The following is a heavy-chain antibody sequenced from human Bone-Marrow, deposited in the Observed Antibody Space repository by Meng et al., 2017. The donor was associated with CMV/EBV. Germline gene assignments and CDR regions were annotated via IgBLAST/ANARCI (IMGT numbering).Heavy chain of an antibody. V-gene: IGHV3-23*01. D-gene: IGHD2-2*01. CDR3: AKQLREYQFMFDS. J-gene: IGHJ4*02. CDR2: VSGSGTSR. Sequence: GESLKISCAASGLTFSNYAMSWVRQAPGKGLEWVSSVSGSGTSRYYADSVKGRFTISRDNSKNTLYLQMNSLRAEDTAVYHCAKQLREYQFMFDSWGPGTLVTFAS. CDR1: GLTFSNYA.